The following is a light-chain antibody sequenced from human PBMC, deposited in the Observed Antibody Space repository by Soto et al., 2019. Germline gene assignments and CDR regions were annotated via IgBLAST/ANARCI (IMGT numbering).Light chain of an antibody. V-gene: IGLV2-14*01. Sequence: QSALTQPASVSGSPGQSITISCTGTSSDVVGYNYVSWYQQQPGKAPKFMIYDVTNRPSGVSNRFSGSKSGNTASLTISGLQAEYEADYYCCSYTTSNTRQIVFGTGTKVTV. CDR2: DVT. CDR3: CSYTTSNTRQIV. J-gene: IGLJ1*01. CDR1: SSDVVGYNY.